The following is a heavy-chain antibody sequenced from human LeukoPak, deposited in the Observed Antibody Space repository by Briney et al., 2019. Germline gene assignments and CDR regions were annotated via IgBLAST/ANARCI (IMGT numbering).Heavy chain of an antibody. D-gene: IGHD3-22*01. Sequence: PSETLSLTCTVSGGSMSTYYWSWIRQTAGKGLEWIGRIYARGSINYNPSLKSRVTMSVDTSKNQFSLRLSSVTAADTAVYYCARGQNYYDSSGYQTFDYWGQGTLVTVSS. CDR1: GGSMSTYY. J-gene: IGHJ4*02. V-gene: IGHV4-4*07. CDR2: IYARGSI. CDR3: ARGQNYYDSSGYQTFDY.